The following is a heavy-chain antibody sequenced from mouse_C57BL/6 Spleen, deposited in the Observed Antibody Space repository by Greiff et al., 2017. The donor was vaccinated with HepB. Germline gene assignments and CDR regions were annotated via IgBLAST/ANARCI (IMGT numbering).Heavy chain of an antibody. D-gene: IGHD2-3*01. CDR3: ARPLYEDAMDY. CDR2: INPSTGGT. Sequence: EVQLQQSGPELVKPGASVKISCKASGYSFTGYYMNWVKQSPEKSLEWIGEINPSTGGTTYNQKFKAKATLTVDKSSSTAYMQLKSLTSEDSAVYYCARPLYEDAMDYWGQGTSVTVSS. V-gene: IGHV1-42*01. CDR1: GYSFTGYY. J-gene: IGHJ4*01.